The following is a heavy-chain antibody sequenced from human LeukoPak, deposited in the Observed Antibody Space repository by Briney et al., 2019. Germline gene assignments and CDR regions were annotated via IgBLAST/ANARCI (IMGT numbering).Heavy chain of an antibody. D-gene: IGHD3-3*01. CDR2: IYHSGST. V-gene: IGHV4-59*11. CDR3: ARGRGYDFWSGYYFDY. CDR1: GGSISSHY. Sequence: SETLSLTCTVSGGSISSHYWSWIRQPPGKGLEWIGYIYHSGSTNYNPSLKSRVTISVDTSKNQFSLKLSSVTAADTAVYYCARGRGYDFWSGYYFDYWGQGTLVTVSS. J-gene: IGHJ4*02.